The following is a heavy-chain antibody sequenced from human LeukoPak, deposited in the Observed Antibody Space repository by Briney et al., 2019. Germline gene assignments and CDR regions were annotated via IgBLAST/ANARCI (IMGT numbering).Heavy chain of an antibody. CDR3: ARGSRPRYYDFWSGYPTTNDY. J-gene: IGHJ4*02. Sequence: ASVTVSCTASGYTFTSYDINWVRQAPGQGLEWMGWMNPNSGNTGYAQKFQGRVTMTRNTSISTAYMELSSLRSEDTAVYYCARGSRPRYYDFWSGYPTTNDYWGQGTLVTVSS. D-gene: IGHD3-3*01. V-gene: IGHV1-8*01. CDR2: MNPNSGNT. CDR1: GYTFTSYD.